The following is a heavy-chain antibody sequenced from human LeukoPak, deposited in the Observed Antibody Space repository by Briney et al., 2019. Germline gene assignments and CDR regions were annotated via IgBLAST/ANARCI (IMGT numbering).Heavy chain of an antibody. CDR1: GFTFSNYY. Sequence: GGSLRLSCAASGFTFSNYYMSWVRQAPGKGLEWVSSIRSSSSYVYYADSVKGRFTISRDNAKNSLHLQMSGLRAEDTAVYYCARVSYRGYSGYDFDFWGQGTLVTVSS. D-gene: IGHD5-12*01. V-gene: IGHV3-21*01. J-gene: IGHJ4*02. CDR2: IRSSSSYV. CDR3: ARVSYRGYSGYDFDF.